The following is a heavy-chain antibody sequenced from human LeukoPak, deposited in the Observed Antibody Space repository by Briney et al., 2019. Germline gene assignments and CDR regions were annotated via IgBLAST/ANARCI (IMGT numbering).Heavy chain of an antibody. V-gene: IGHV1-58*01. J-gene: IGHJ6*02. Sequence: ASVKVSCKASGFTFTSSAVQWVRQARGQRLEWIGWIVVGSGNTNYAQKFQERVTITRDMSTSTAYMELSSLRSEDTAVYYCAASNPMTTVNYYYYGMDVWGQGTTVTVSS. D-gene: IGHD4-11*01. CDR1: GFTFTSSA. CDR2: IVVGSGNT. CDR3: AASNPMTTVNYYYYGMDV.